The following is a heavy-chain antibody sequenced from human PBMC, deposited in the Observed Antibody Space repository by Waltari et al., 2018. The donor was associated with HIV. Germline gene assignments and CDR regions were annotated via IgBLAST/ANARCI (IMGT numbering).Heavy chain of an antibody. CDR2: MSYSGNT. J-gene: IGHJ5*02. V-gene: IGHV4-39*01. CDR3: ARSFSGYSNYFDP. Sequence: QLQLQESGPGLVKSSETLSLTCTVSGGSMTSSSYYWGWIRQPPGKGLEWIGSMSYSGNTNNNASLRSRLTISVDTSKNQFSLKLTSVTAADTAMYYCARSFSGYSNYFDPWGQGTLVTVSS. CDR1: GGSMTSSSYY. D-gene: IGHD4-4*01.